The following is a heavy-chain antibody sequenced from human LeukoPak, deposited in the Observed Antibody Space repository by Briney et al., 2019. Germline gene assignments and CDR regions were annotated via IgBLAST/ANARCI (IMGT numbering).Heavy chain of an antibody. J-gene: IGHJ4*02. D-gene: IGHD4-23*01. CDR3: ARSRGGNSVYWWY. CDR2: INPNSGGT. V-gene: IGHV1-2*02. CDR1: GYTFACYY. Sequence: ASVKVSCKASGYTFACYYMHWVRQAPGQGLEWKGWINPNSGGTNYAQKFQGRVTMTRDTSISTAYMELSRLRSADTAVDYCARSRGGNSVYWWYWGQGTLVTVSS.